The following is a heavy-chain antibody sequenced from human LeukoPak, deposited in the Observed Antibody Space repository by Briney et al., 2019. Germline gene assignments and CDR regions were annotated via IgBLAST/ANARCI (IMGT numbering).Heavy chain of an antibody. J-gene: IGHJ4*02. Sequence: GSLRLSCSAFGFTFSSFAFHWVRQAPGKGLEGVAVISYDGSNKHYAEAVKGRFTISRDNSKNTLYLQMNSLRGEDTAVYYCARDHRFLESLILRPPVFDYWGQGTLVTVSS. CDR2: ISYDGSNK. V-gene: IGHV3-30-3*01. D-gene: IGHD3-3*01. CDR3: ARDHRFLESLILRPPVFDY. CDR1: GFTFSSFA.